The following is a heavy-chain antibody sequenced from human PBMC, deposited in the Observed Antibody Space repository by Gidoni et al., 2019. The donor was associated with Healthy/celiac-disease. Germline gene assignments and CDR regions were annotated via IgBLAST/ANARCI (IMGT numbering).Heavy chain of an antibody. V-gene: IGHV3-33*01. Sequence: QVQLVESGGGVVQPGRSLRLSCAASGFTFSSYGMHWVRQAPGKGLGWVAVRWYDGSKKYYADSVKGRFTISRDKSKNTLYLQMNSLRAEDTAVYYCARNYYDSSGYIQVGYFDYWGQGTLVTVSS. CDR3: ARNYYDSSGYIQVGYFDY. D-gene: IGHD3-22*01. CDR2: RWYDGSKK. CDR1: GFTFSSYG. J-gene: IGHJ4*02.